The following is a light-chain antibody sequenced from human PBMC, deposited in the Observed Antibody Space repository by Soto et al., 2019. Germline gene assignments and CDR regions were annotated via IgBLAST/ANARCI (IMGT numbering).Light chain of an antibody. CDR3: QQYKSYPLT. Sequence: DIPMTQSPSTLSASVGDRVTITCRASENINTWLAWYQQKPGKAPKSLIYKASSLESGVPLRFSGSGSGTEFTLTISSLQPDDFATYHCQQYKSYPLTFGGGTKVEIK. CDR2: KAS. CDR1: ENINTW. V-gene: IGKV1-5*03. J-gene: IGKJ4*01.